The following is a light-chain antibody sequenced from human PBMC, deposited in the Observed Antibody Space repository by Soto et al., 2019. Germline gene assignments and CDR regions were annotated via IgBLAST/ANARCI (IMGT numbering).Light chain of an antibody. V-gene: IGLV2-14*01. CDR1: SSDVGGYNY. CDR2: DVS. CDR3: SSYTNNLGV. J-gene: IGLJ1*01. Sequence: QSVLTQPASVSGSPGQSITISCTGTSSDVGGYNYVSWYQQYPGKVPKLIIFDVSNRPSGVSNRFSGSKSGNTASLTISGLQAEDEADYYRSSYTNNLGVFGTGTKVTVL.